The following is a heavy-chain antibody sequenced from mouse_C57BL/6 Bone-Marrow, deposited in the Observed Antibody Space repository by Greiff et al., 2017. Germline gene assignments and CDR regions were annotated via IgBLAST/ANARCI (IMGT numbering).Heavy chain of an antibody. D-gene: IGHD2-3*01. Sequence: QVQLQQPGAELVKPGASVKLSCKASGYTFTSYWMHWVKQRPGQGLEWIGMIHPNSGSTNYNEKFKSKATLTVDKSSSAAYMQLSSLTSEDSAVYYCAIYYVYGAWFAYWGEGTLGTVSA. CDR3: AIYYVYGAWFAY. J-gene: IGHJ3*01. CDR2: IHPNSGST. CDR1: GYTFTSYW. V-gene: IGHV1-64*01.